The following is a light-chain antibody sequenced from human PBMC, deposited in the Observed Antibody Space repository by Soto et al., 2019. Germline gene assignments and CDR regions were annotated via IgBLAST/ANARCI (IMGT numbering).Light chain of an antibody. CDR2: SAS. CDR1: RSVSAY. CDR3: QLYLTWPLT. J-gene: IGKJ4*01. V-gene: IGKV3-15*01. Sequence: EIVMTQSPATLSVSPGERATLSCRASRSVSAYLAWYQQKPGQSPRLLIYSASTRATATSARFSGSGSGTEFTLTISSLQSDDFALYYCQLYLTWPLTFGGGTKVELK.